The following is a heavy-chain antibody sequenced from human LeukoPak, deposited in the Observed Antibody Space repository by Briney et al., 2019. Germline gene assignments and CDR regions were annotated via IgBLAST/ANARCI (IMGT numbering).Heavy chain of an antibody. CDR1: EYTFTSYA. CDR3: ARDNGGANDAFDI. Sequence: ASVKVSCKASEYTFTSYAMSWVRQAPGQGLEWMGWINTNTGNPTYAQGFTGRFVFSLDTSLSTAYLQISNLKAEDTALYYCARDNGGANDAFDIWGQGTMVTVSS. D-gene: IGHD4-23*01. J-gene: IGHJ3*02. CDR2: INTNTGNP. V-gene: IGHV7-4-1*02.